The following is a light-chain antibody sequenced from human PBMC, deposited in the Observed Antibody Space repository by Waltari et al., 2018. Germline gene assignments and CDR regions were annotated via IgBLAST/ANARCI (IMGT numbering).Light chain of an antibody. J-gene: IGKJ4*01. CDR1: QSVSSNY. CDR2: GAS. Sequence: EIVLTQSPGTLSLSPGARATLSCRASQSVSSNYLGWYQQKPGQPPRLLIYGASSRATGIPDRFSGSGSGTDFTLTISRLEPEDFAVYYCQQYGSSPLTFGGGTKVEIK. V-gene: IGKV3-20*01. CDR3: QQYGSSPLT.